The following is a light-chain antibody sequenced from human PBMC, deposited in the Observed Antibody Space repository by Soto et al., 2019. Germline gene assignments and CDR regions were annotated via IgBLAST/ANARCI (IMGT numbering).Light chain of an antibody. CDR3: ISYTSSGPHVV. CDR1: SSDVGGYNY. V-gene: IGLV2-14*03. Sequence: QSALTQPASVSGSPGQSITISCTGTSSDVGGYNYVSWYQHHPGKAPKLMIYDVTNRPPGVPNRFSGSKSGNTASLTISGLQAEDEADYYCISYTSSGPHVVFGGGTKLTVL. CDR2: DVT. J-gene: IGLJ3*02.